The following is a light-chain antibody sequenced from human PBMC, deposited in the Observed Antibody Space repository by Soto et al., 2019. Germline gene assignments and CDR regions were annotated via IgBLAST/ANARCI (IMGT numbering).Light chain of an antibody. V-gene: IGKV3-15*01. CDR3: QQYNSWPRT. CDR2: GAS. J-gene: IGKJ1*01. Sequence: EMVMSQYPAPLSLSPGERATLSCRASQSVNSNLAWYQQKPGQAPRLLIYGASSRATGIPARFSGSGSGTEFTLTITSLQSEDFAVYYCQQYNSWPRTFGQGTKVDIK. CDR1: QSVNSN.